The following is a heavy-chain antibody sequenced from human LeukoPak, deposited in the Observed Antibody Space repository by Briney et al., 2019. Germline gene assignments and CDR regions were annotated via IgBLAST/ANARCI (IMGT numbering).Heavy chain of an antibody. CDR3: AKDHEVAYYYDSSGYGDFDY. CDR2: IRYDGSNK. V-gene: IGHV3-30*02. D-gene: IGHD3-22*01. CDR1: GFTFSSYG. Sequence: GGSLRLSCAASGFTFSSYGMHWVRQAPGKGLEWVAFIRYDGSNKYYADSVKGRFTISRDNSKNTLYPQMNSLRAEDTAVYYCAKDHEVAYYYDSSGYGDFDYWGQGTLVTVSS. J-gene: IGHJ4*02.